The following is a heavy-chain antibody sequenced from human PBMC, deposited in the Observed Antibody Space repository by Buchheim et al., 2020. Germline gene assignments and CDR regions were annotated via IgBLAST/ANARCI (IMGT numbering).Heavy chain of an antibody. CDR1: GFTFSSYG. J-gene: IGHJ6*02. Sequence: QVQLVESGGGVVQPGRFLRLSCAASGFTFSSYGMHWVRQAPGKGLEWVAVISYDGSNKYYADSVKGRFTISRDNSKNTLYLQMNSLRAEDTAVYYCAKDRLYCSSTSCYARDYYGMDVWGQGTT. CDR2: ISYDGSNK. V-gene: IGHV3-30*18. CDR3: AKDRLYCSSTSCYARDYYGMDV. D-gene: IGHD2-2*01.